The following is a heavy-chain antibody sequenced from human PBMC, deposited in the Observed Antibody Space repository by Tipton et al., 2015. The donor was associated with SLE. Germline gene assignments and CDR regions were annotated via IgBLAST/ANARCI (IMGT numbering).Heavy chain of an antibody. Sequence: TLSLTCTVSGGSISSSSYYWGWIRQPPGKGLEWIGSIYYSGSTYYNPSIKSRVTISVDTSKNQFSLKLGSVTAADTAVYYCARPPKTGYNVDLWGRGTLVTVSS. CDR2: IYYSGST. V-gene: IGHV4-39*01. J-gene: IGHJ2*01. D-gene: IGHD1-14*01. CDR1: GGSISSSSYY. CDR3: ARPPKTGYNVDL.